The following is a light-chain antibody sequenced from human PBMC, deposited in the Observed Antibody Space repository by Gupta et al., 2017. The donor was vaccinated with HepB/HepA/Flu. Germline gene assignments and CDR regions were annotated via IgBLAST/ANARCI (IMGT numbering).Light chain of an antibody. V-gene: IGKV2-28*01. CDR1: QSLLDSDGYNY. CDR3: RQGLQTPIT. J-gene: IGKJ4*01. CDR2: LGS. Sequence: DIVMTQSPLSLPVTPGEPASISCRSSQSLLDSDGYNYLDWYLQRPGQSPQLLIYLGSHRASGVPDRFSGSGSGTDFTLKISRLEAEDVGVYYCRQGLQTPITFGGGTKVEIK.